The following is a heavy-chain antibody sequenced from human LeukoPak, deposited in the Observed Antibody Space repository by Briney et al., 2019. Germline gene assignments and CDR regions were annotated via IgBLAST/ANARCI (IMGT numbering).Heavy chain of an antibody. Sequence: GGSLRLSCRAPGFTFDDYVMHSVRQAPGKGVEWVSGVSWNSGSIGYTDSVKGRFTISRDNAKNSLYLQMNSLRAEDTALYYCASSSTTWGFDYWGQGTLVTVSS. CDR1: GFTFDDYV. CDR3: ASSSTTWGFDY. V-gene: IGHV3-9*01. CDR2: VSWNSGSI. D-gene: IGHD2-2*01. J-gene: IGHJ4*02.